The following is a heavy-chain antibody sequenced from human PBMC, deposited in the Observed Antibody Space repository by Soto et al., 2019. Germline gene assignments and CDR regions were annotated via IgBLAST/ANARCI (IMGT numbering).Heavy chain of an antibody. CDR3: AREGVEHLVDGMDV. CDR2: INHSGST. D-gene: IGHD6-6*01. V-gene: IGHV4-34*01. Sequence: QVQLQQWGAGLLKPSETLSLTCAVYGGSFSGYYWSWIRQPPGKGLEWIGEINHSGSTNYNPSLKSRVTISVDTSKNQFSLKLSSVTAADTAVYYCAREGVEHLVDGMDVWGQGTTVTVSS. CDR1: GGSFSGYY. J-gene: IGHJ6*02.